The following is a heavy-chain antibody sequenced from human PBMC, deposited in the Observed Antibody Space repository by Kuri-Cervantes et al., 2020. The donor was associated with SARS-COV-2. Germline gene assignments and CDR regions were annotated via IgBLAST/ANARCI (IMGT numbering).Heavy chain of an antibody. CDR1: GFTVSSNY. J-gene: IGHJ4*02. V-gene: IGHV3-53*01. Sequence: GESLKISCAASGFTVSSNYMSWVRQAPGKGLEWVSVIYSGGTIYYADSVKGRLTISRDNAKNSLYLQMNSLRAEDTAVYYCASNGWGFRNPGGVSGFDYWGQGTLVTVSS. CDR3: ASNGWGFRNPGGVSGFDY. D-gene: IGHD3-16*01. CDR2: IYSGGTI.